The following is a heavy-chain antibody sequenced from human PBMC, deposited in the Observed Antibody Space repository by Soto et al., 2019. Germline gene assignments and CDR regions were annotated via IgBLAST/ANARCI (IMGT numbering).Heavy chain of an antibody. Sequence: GESLKISCKGSGYSFTSYWISWVRQMPGKGLEWMGRIDPSDSYTNYSPSFQGHVTISADKSISTAYLQWSSLKASDTAMYYCARRGRVPSAFYYYCMDVWGQGTTVTVSS. CDR1: GYSFTSYW. V-gene: IGHV5-10-1*01. CDR2: IDPSDSYT. J-gene: IGHJ6*02. CDR3: ARRGRVPSAFYYYCMDV. D-gene: IGHD2-2*01.